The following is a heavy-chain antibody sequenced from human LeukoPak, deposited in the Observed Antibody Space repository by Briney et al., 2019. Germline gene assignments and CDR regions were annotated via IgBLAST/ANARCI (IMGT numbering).Heavy chain of an antibody. CDR2: INHSGST. CDR3: ASILTMVRGVPIDY. J-gene: IGHJ4*02. D-gene: IGHD3-10*01. V-gene: IGHV4-34*01. CDR1: GGSFSGNY. Sequence: AETLALNCASSGGSFSGNYLNWIRQPPGKRLKWIGEINHSGSTNYNPSLKSRVTISVDTSKNQFSLKLSSVTAADTAVYYCASILTMVRGVPIDYWGQGTLVTVSS.